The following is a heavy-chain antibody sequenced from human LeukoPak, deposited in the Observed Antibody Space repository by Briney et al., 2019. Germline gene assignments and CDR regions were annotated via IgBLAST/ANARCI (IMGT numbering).Heavy chain of an antibody. Sequence: NPGGSLRLSCAASGFTFNSYSMNWVRQAPGKGLEWVSSISSSSSYIYYADSLKGRFTISRDNAKNSLYLQMNSTRAEDTAVYYCARNYGSGSPNYYSYYGMDVWGQGTTVTVSS. D-gene: IGHD3-10*01. J-gene: IGHJ6*02. CDR3: ARNYGSGSPNYYSYYGMDV. CDR1: GFTFNSYS. CDR2: ISSSSSYI. V-gene: IGHV3-21*01.